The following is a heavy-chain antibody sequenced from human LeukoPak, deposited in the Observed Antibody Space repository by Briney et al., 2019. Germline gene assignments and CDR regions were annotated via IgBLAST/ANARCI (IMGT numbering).Heavy chain of an antibody. CDR3: APPPLLNYDSSGYGQGTIDY. V-gene: IGHV3-30*02. CDR1: GFTFSTYG. D-gene: IGHD3-22*01. J-gene: IGHJ4*02. CDR2: IRYDGSNK. Sequence: PGGSLRLSCGASGFTFSTYGMHWVRQAPGKGLEWVAFIRYDGSNKYYADSVKGRFTISRDNSKNTLYLQMNSLRAEDTAVYYCAPPPLLNYDSSGYGQGTIDYWGQGTLVTVSS.